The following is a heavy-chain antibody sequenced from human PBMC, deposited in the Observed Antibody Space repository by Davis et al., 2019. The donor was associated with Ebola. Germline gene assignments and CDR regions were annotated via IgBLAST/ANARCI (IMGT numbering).Heavy chain of an antibody. V-gene: IGHV3-74*01. CDR3: ARDVVVVAANNWFDP. CDR1: GFTLSGYW. Sequence: GESLKISCAASGFTLSGYWMHWVRQAPGKGLVWVSRINSDGSSTSYADSVKGRFTISRDNAKNTLYLQMNSLRAEDTAVYYCARDVVVVAANNWFDPWGQGTLVTVSS. CDR2: INSDGSST. D-gene: IGHD2-15*01. J-gene: IGHJ5*02.